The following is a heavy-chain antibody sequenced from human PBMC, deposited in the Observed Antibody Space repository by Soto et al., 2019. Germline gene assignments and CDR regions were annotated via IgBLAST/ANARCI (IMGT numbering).Heavy chain of an antibody. J-gene: IGHJ5*02. CDR1: GGSFSGYY. CDR2: INRSGST. D-gene: IGHD6-19*01. CDR3: ARSSSGHNWFDP. V-gene: IGHV4-34*01. Sequence: SETLSLTCAVYGGSFSGYYWSWIRQPPGKGLEWIGEINRSGSTNYNPSLKSRVTISVDTSKNQFSLKLSSVTAADTAVYYCARSSSGHNWFDPWGQGTLVTVSS.